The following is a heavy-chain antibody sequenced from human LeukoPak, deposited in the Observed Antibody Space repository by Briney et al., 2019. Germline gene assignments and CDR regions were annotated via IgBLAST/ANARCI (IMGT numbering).Heavy chain of an antibody. CDR3: ARESSYGYMFDP. Sequence: SETLSLTCTVSGGSISSGDYYWSWIRQPPGKGLEWIGYIYYSGSTYYNPSLKSRVTISVDTSKNQFSLKLSSVTAADTAVYYCARESSYGYMFDPWGQGTLVTVSS. CDR2: IYYSGST. V-gene: IGHV4-30-4*01. J-gene: IGHJ5*02. CDR1: GGSISSGDYY. D-gene: IGHD5-18*01.